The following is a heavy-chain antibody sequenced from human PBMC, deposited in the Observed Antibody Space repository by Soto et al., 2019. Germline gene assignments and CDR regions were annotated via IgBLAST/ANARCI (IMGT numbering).Heavy chain of an antibody. V-gene: IGHV3-21*01. CDR2: ISSSSSYI. Sequence: PGGSLRLSCAASGFTFSSYSMNWVRQAPGKGLEWVSSISSSSSYIYYADSVKGRFTISRDNAKNSLYLQMNSLRAEDTAVYYCARDAVLMESGFDYWGQGTLVTVSS. CDR3: ARDAVLMESGFDY. CDR1: GFTFSSYS. D-gene: IGHD2-8*01. J-gene: IGHJ4*02.